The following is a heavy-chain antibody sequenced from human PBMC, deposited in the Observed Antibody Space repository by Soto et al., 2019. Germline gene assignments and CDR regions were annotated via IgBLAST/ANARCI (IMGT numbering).Heavy chain of an antibody. CDR3: ARGSGYGDYVFDY. J-gene: IGHJ4*02. CDR2: ISAYNGNT. CDR1: GCRFRSQA. Sequence: ASVSVTCKAYGCRFRSQAIRWVRQAPGQGLEWMGWISAYNGNTNYAQKLQGRVTMTTDTSTSTAYMELRSLRSDDTAVYYCARGSGYGDYVFDYWGQGTLVTSPQ. D-gene: IGHD4-17*01. V-gene: IGHV1-18*01.